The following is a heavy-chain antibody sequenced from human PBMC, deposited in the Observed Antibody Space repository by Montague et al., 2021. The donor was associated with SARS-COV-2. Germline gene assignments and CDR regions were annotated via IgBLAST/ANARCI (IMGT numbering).Heavy chain of an antibody. CDR2: ISFDAASK. V-gene: IGHV3-30*04. Sequence: SLRLSCATSGFAFSSYAFQWVRQAPGKGLEWVAIISFDAASKYYADSVRGRFSISRDYSANTVSLEMIGLTSEDTGLYYRARVRSDVDGDLDYWGQGTRVTVSS. J-gene: IGHJ4*02. CDR1: GFAFSSYA. CDR3: ARVRSDVDGDLDY. D-gene: IGHD3-3*01.